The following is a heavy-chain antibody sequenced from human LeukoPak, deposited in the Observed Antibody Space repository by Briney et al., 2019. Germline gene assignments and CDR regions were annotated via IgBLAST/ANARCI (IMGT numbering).Heavy chain of an antibody. J-gene: IGHJ4*02. CDR3: ARGGELLNY. CDR1: GGSVSSGNYY. D-gene: IGHD1-26*01. V-gene: IGHV4-61*02. Sequence: SETLSLTCTVSGGSVSSGNYYWSWIRQPAGKGLEWIGRIYTSGSTSYNPSLKSRVTISEDTSRNQFSLRLSSVTAADTAVYYCARGGELLNYWGQGTLVTVSS. CDR2: IYTSGST.